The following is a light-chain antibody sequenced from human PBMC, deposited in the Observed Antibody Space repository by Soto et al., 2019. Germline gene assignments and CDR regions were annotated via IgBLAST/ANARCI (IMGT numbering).Light chain of an antibody. CDR2: GAS. J-gene: IGKJ5*01. V-gene: IGKV3-15*01. CDR3: QHYNNWPPIT. Sequence: EIVLTQSPATLSFSPGEIATLSCSSSQSVSSNLAWYQQKPGQAPRLLIYGASTRATGIPARFSGSGSGTEFTLTISSLQSEDFAVYYCQHYNNWPPITFGQGTRLEI. CDR1: QSVSSN.